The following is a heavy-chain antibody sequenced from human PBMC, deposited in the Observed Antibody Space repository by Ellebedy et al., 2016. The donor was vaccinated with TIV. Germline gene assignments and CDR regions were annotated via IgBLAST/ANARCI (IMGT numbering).Heavy chain of an antibody. CDR1: GYTFTSYY. Sequence: AASVKVSCKASGYTFTSYYMHWVRQAPGQGLEWMGIINPSGGSPSYTQKFHDRVTLTRDTSTSTVYMELSSLRSEDTAVYYCARALYSNYVLDYWGQGTLVTVSS. CDR2: INPSGGSP. V-gene: IGHV1-46*01. J-gene: IGHJ4*02. D-gene: IGHD4-11*01. CDR3: ARALYSNYVLDY.